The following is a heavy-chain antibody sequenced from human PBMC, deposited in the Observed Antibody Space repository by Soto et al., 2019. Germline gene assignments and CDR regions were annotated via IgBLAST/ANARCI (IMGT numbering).Heavy chain of an antibody. D-gene: IGHD3-9*01. CDR2: IIPIFGTA. CDR3: ARWGELRYFDWLYLFDY. J-gene: IGHJ4*02. CDR1: GGTFSSYA. V-gene: IGHV1-69*12. Sequence: QVQLVQSGAEVKKPGSSVKVSCKASGGTFSSYAISWVRQAPGQGLEWMGGIIPIFGTANYAQKFQGRVTITADDSTSTAYMELSRLSSEDTAVYYCARWGELRYFDWLYLFDYWGQGTLVTVSS.